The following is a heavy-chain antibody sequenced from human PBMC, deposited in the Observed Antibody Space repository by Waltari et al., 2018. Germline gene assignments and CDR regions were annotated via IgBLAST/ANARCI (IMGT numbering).Heavy chain of an antibody. J-gene: IGHJ5*02. CDR1: GFTFSRSW. D-gene: IGHD3-22*01. Sequence: EVQLVESGGGLVQPGGSLRLSCAASGFTFSRSWMHWARQAPGKGLVWVSLINNDGTTTIYADSVKGRFTISRDNAENTLYLQRNSLRAEDTAVYYCVRIYFESSGHKLSWGQGTLVTVSS. V-gene: IGHV3-74*01. CDR2: INNDGTTT. CDR3: VRIYFESSGHKLS.